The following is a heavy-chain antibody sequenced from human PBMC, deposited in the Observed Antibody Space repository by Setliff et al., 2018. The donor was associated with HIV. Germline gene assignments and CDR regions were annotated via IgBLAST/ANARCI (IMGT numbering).Heavy chain of an antibody. J-gene: IGHJ3*02. CDR1: GGSISSGGYS. V-gene: IGHV4-30-2*01. CDR2: IFHSGRI. D-gene: IGHD6-19*01. CDR3: ARGRINYSSAWYVDHDAFDI. Sequence: SETLSLTCTVSGGSISSGGYSWTWIRQPPGKGLEWIAYIFHSGRIYYNPSLKSRVTISVDTSKNQFSLRLSSVTAADTAVYYCARGRINYSSAWYVDHDAFDIWGQGTMVTVSS.